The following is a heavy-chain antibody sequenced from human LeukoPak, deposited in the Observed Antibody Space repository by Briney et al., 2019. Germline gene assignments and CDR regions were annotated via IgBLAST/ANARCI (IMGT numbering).Heavy chain of an antibody. CDR1: GYTFTSYD. V-gene: IGHV1-8*01. D-gene: IGHD6-19*01. CDR2: MSPNSGDT. J-gene: IGHJ6*02. Sequence: ASVKVSCKASGYTFTSYDFNWVRQATGQRPEWMGWMSPNSGDTGYAQKFQDRVTMTRNTSISTAYMELSSLRSEDTAVYYCARARIAVAGYYYYGMDVWGQGTTVTVSS. CDR3: ARARIAVAGYYYYGMDV.